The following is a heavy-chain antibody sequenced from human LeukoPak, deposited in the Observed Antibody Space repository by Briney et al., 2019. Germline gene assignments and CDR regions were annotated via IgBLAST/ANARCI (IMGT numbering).Heavy chain of an antibody. V-gene: IGHV4-59*08. CDR2: IYYSGST. D-gene: IGHD6-19*01. J-gene: IGHJ4*02. Sequence: SETLSLTCTVSGGSISSYYWGWIRQPPGKGLEWIGYIYYSGSTNYNPSLKSRVTISVDTSKNQFSLKLSSVTAADTAVYYCARLHSSGWYFDYWGQGTLVTVSS. CDR3: ARLHSSGWYFDY. CDR1: GGSISSYY.